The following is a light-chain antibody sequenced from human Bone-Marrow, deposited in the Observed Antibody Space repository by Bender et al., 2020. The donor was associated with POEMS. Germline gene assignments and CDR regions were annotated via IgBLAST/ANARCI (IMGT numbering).Light chain of an antibody. J-gene: IGLJ3*02. CDR3: CSYAGSSMGM. Sequence: CALTQPSSVSGSTGQSITISCTGTSRDIGTYNLVSWYQHEPGKAPKLIIYDVTKRPSGVSDRFSGSKSDNTASLTISGLQAEDEADYYCCSYAGSSMGMFGGRAKLTVL. CDR2: DVT. CDR1: SRDIGTYNL. V-gene: IGLV2-23*02.